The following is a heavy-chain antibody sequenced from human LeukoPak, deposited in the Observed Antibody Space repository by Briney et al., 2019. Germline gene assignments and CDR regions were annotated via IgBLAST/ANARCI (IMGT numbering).Heavy chain of an antibody. CDR2: IYPGDSDT. Sequence: GESLKISCKGSGYTFATSWIVWVRQMPGKGLEWMGIIYPGDSDTRYSPSFQGQVTISADKSITTAYLQWSSLKASDTAIYYCARLDRGYSYGMNLDYWGQGTLVTVSS. V-gene: IGHV5-51*01. CDR1: GYTFATSW. D-gene: IGHD5-18*01. CDR3: ARLDRGYSYGMNLDY. J-gene: IGHJ4*02.